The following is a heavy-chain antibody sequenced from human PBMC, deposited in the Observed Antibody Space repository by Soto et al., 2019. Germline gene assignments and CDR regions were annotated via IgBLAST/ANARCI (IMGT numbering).Heavy chain of an antibody. V-gene: IGHV3-21*01. D-gene: IGHD1-7*01. CDR2: ISSSSSYI. CDR1: GFTFSSYS. Sequence: PGGSLRLSCAASGFTFSSYSMNWVRQAPGKGLEWVSSISSSSSYIYYADSVKGRFTISRDNAKNSLYLQMNSLRAEDTAVYYCASWGWLTGTTFKPFGRYGMDVWGQGTTVTVSS. CDR3: ASWGWLTGTTFKPFGRYGMDV. J-gene: IGHJ6*02.